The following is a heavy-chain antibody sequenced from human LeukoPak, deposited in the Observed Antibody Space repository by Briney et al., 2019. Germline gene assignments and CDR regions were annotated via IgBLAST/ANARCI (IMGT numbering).Heavy chain of an antibody. CDR2: IYYSGST. CDR1: GGSISSSSYY. V-gene: IGHV4-39*07. Sequence: SETLSLTCTVSGGSISSSSYYWGWIRQPPGKGLEWIGSIYYSGSTYYIPSLKSRVTISVDTSKNQFSLKLSSVTAADTAVYYCARLLTYSYGSPKPFDYWGQGTLVTVSS. CDR3: ARLLTYSYGSPKPFDY. D-gene: IGHD5-18*01. J-gene: IGHJ4*02.